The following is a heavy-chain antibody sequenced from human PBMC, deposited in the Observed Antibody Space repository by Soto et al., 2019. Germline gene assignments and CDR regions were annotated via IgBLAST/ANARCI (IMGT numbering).Heavy chain of an antibody. J-gene: IGHJ1*01. CDR1: GYTFTSYG. CDR2: IRAYNGNT. Sequence: EASVKVSCKASGYTFTSYGISWVRQAPGQGLEWMGWIRAYNGNTNYAQKLQGRVTMTTDTSTSTAYMELRSLRSDDTAVYYCARQAEGRYHYGYWGQGTLVTVSS. CDR3: ARQAEGRYHYGY. D-gene: IGHD5-12*01. V-gene: IGHV1-18*01.